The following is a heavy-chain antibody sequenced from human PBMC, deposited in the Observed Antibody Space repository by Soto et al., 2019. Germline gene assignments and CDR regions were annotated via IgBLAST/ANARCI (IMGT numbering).Heavy chain of an antibody. Sequence: ASVKVSCKASGYTFTGYYMHWVRQAPGQGLEWMGWINPNSGGTNYAQKFQGRVTMTRDTSISTAYMELSRLRSDDTAVYYCARDKVAGTSWFDPRGQGTLVTVSS. V-gene: IGHV1-2*02. CDR2: INPNSGGT. J-gene: IGHJ5*02. CDR1: GYTFTGYY. CDR3: ARDKVAGTSWFDP. D-gene: IGHD6-19*01.